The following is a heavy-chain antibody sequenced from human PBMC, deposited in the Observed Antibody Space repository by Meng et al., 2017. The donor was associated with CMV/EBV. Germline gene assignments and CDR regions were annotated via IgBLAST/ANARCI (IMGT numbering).Heavy chain of an antibody. J-gene: IGHJ3*02. Sequence: SQTLSLTCTVSAGSVSSGSYYWSWILQPPGKGLEWIGHIYYSGSTNYNPSLKSRVTISVDTSKNQFSLKLSSVTAADAAVYYCARSGIVGATVGAFDIWGQGTMVTVSS. CDR3: ARSGIVGATVGAFDI. CDR2: IYYSGST. V-gene: IGHV4-61*01. CDR1: AGSVSSGSYY. D-gene: IGHD1-26*01.